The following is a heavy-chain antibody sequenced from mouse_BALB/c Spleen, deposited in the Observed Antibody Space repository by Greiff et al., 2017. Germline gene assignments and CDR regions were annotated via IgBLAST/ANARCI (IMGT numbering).Heavy chain of an antibody. J-gene: IGHJ3*01. CDR2: ISTYYGDA. D-gene: IGHD1-1*01. CDR1: GYTFTDYA. Sequence: VQLQQSGAELVRPGVSVKISCKGSGYTFTDYAMHWVKQSHAKSLEWIGVISTYYGDASYNQKFKGKATMTVDKSSSTAYMELARLTSEDSAIYYCARLYYYGSGAYWGQGTLVTVSA. CDR3: ARLYYYGSGAY. V-gene: IGHV1S137*01.